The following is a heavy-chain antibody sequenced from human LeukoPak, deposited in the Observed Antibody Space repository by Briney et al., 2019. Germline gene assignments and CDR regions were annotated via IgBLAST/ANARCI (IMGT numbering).Heavy chain of an antibody. D-gene: IGHD1-7*01. CDR3: ARTRSIELRSYFDY. CDR1: GFTFSNYV. J-gene: IGHJ4*02. V-gene: IGHV3-48*02. CDR2: INHNGEMI. Sequence: GGSLRLSCAASGFTFSNYVMSWVRQAPGKGLEWVSYINHNGEMIFYPDFVKGRFTISRDNAKNSLYLQMNSLRDEDTAVYYCARTRSIELRSYFDYWGQGTLVTVSS.